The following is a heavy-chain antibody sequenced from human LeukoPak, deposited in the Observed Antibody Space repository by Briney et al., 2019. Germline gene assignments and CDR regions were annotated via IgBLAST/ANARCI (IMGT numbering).Heavy chain of an antibody. CDR3: ADVGGSL. CDR1: GFTFSSYA. J-gene: IGHJ4*02. Sequence: PGGSLRLSCAASGFTFSSYAMSWVRQAPGKGLEWVGQIRNRANGYTTNYAASVNGRFTISRDDSKKSLYLQMRSLKTEDTAVYYCADVGGSLWGQGTLVNVSS. V-gene: IGHV3-72*01. D-gene: IGHD1-26*01. CDR2: IRNRANGYTT.